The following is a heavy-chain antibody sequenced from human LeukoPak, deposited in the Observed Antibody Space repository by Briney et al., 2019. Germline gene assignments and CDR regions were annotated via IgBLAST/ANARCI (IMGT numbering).Heavy chain of an antibody. CDR1: GFTFRSFA. CDR2: IIGSGRTT. CDR3: ATKEGDTHFSGYMDV. D-gene: IGHD2-21*01. J-gene: IGHJ6*03. Sequence: GGSLRLSCAASGFTFRSFAMSWVRQAPGKGLEWVSGIIGSGRTTFYADSVKGRFTISRDNSQNTLYLQMNSLRAEDTAIYYCATKEGDTHFSGYMDVGGKGTTVTVSS. V-gene: IGHV3-23*01.